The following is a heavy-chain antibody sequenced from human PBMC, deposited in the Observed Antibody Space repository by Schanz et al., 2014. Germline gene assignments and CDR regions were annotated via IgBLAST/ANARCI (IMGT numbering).Heavy chain of an antibody. D-gene: IGHD3-10*01. CDR2: INVYKGDT. CDR3: ARAAASTLFGIALPSDYGYYGMDV. Sequence: QVRLVQSGAEAREPGASVKVSCKATGYMFDTYGFAWVRQAPGQGLEWMGWINVYKGDTKFAKTSRDRVTLTTAPSTSTAYMEVRGLRSDDPAVYYCARAAASTLFGIALPSDYGYYGMDVWGQGTTVTVAS. V-gene: IGHV1-18*04. CDR1: GYMFDTYG. J-gene: IGHJ6*02.